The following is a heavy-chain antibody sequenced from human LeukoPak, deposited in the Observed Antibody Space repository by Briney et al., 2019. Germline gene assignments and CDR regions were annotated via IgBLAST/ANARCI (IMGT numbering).Heavy chain of an antibody. D-gene: IGHD3-9*01. CDR3: ARDLGHYDMLTGYYAGGPVDY. Sequence: GSSVKLSCKASGGTFSSYAISWVRQAPGQGLEWMGRIIPILGIATYAQKFQGRVTITADKSTSTAYMELSSLRSEDTAVYYCARDLGHYDMLTGYYAGGPVDYWGQGTLVTVSS. J-gene: IGHJ4*02. CDR1: GGTFSSYA. CDR2: IIPILGIA. V-gene: IGHV1-69*04.